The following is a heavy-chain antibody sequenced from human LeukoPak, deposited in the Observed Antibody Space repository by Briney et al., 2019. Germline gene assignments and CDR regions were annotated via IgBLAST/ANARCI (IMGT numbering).Heavy chain of an antibody. V-gene: IGHV4-34*01. J-gene: IGHJ4*02. CDR3: ARGLPLLYYDFWSGYKGFDY. D-gene: IGHD3-3*01. Sequence: SETLSLTCAVYGGSFSGYYWSWIRQPPGKGLEWIGEINHSGSTNYNPSLKSRVTISVDTSKNQFSLKLSSVTAADTAVYYCARGLPLLYYDFWSGYKGFDYWGQGTLVTVSS. CDR1: GGSFSGYY. CDR2: INHSGST.